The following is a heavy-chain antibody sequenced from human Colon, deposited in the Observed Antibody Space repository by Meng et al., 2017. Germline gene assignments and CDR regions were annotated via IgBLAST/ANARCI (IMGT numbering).Heavy chain of an antibody. D-gene: IGHD3-10*01. J-gene: IGHJ3*01. Sequence: SVNVSCKASGYIFINYYIHWVRQVPGQGLEWMGVINPDDGITVYAPKFHGRLTLTRDTSTSTVYMELSSLKYEDTAVYYCARPFRLIRGSDAFHVWGQGSMVTVSS. CDR3: ARPFRLIRGSDAFHV. CDR1: GYIFINYY. CDR2: INPDDGIT. V-gene: IGHV1-46*01.